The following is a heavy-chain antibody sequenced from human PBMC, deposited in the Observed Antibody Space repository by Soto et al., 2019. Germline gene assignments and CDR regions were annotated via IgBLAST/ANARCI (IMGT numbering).Heavy chain of an antibody. D-gene: IGHD2-2*02. Sequence: EVQLLESGGGLVQPGGSLRLSCAASGFTFSSYAMTWVRQAPGKGLEWVSTISNGGGSTYYTDSVKGRITISRDDSKNTLYLQMNSLRAEDTAVYYCAKEGCSSTSCYIGTQFDPWGQGTLVTVSS. J-gene: IGHJ5*02. CDR3: AKEGCSSTSCYIGTQFDP. CDR2: ISNGGGST. CDR1: GFTFSSYA. V-gene: IGHV3-23*01.